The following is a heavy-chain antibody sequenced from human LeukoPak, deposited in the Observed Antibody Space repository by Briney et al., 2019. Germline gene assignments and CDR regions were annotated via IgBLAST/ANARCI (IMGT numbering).Heavy chain of an antibody. D-gene: IGHD5-18*01. CDR2: IQFDASKK. CDR3: AKGYSYGIDY. J-gene: IGHJ4*02. Sequence: GGSLRLSCAASGFTFSNSGMHWVRQAPGEGLEWVAFIQFDASKKYYAESVRGRFTISRDNSKNTLFLQVNSLRTEDTAVYYCAKGYSYGIDYWAQGTLVTVSS. CDR1: GFTFSNSG. V-gene: IGHV3-30*02.